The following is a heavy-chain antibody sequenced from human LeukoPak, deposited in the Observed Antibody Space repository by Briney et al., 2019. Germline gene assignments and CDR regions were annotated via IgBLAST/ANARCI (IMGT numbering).Heavy chain of an antibody. CDR3: TTYCGGDCYSFFGY. V-gene: IGHV1-69*02. D-gene: IGHD2-21*02. Sequence: GASVTVSCKASGGTFSSYTISWVRQAPGQGLEWMGRIIPILGIANYAQKFQGRVTITADKSTSTAYMELSSLRSEDTAVYYCTTYCGGDCYSFFGYWGQGTLVTVSS. CDR2: IIPILGIA. CDR1: GGTFSSYT. J-gene: IGHJ4*02.